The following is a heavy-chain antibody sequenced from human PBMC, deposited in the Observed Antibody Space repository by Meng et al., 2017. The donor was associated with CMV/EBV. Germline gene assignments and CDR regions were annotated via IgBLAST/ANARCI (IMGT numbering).Heavy chain of an antibody. CDR1: GGSFSGYY. CDR2: INHSGST. CDR3: ARTAMVTRGYPFDY. Sequence: SETLSLTCAVYGGSFSGYYWSWIRQPPGQGLEWIGEINHSGSTNYNPSLKSRVTISVDTSKNQFSLKLSSVTAADTAVYYCARTAMVTRGYPFDYWGQGTLVTVSS. D-gene: IGHD5-18*01. V-gene: IGHV4-34*01. J-gene: IGHJ4*02.